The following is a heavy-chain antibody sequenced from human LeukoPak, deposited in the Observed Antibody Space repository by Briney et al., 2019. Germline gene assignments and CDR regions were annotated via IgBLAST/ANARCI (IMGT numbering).Heavy chain of an antibody. CDR3: AREVVTATSDAFDI. Sequence: PGGSLRLSCAASGLTFSSYEMNWVRQAPGKGLEWVSYISSSGSTIYYADSVKGRFTISRDNAKKSLYLQMNSLRAEDTAVYFCAREVVTATSDAFDIWGQGTMVTVSS. CDR2: ISSSGSTI. D-gene: IGHD2-21*02. J-gene: IGHJ3*02. V-gene: IGHV3-48*03. CDR1: GLTFSSYE.